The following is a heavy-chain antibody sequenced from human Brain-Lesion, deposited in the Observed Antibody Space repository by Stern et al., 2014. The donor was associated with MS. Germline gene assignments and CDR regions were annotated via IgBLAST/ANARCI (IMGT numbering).Heavy chain of an antibody. CDR3: ARGERWFDS. CDR2: VNNDGRRT. D-gene: IGHD3-10*01. CDR1: GFTFSNYW. J-gene: IGHJ5*01. V-gene: IGHV3-74*02. Sequence: LVESGGGLVQPGGSLRLSCAASGFTFSNYWMHWVHQAPGKGLVWVSRVNNDGRRTSYADSVKGRFTMSRDNAKNTLYLQMNSLRVEDTAIYYCARGERWFDSWGQGTLVTVSS.